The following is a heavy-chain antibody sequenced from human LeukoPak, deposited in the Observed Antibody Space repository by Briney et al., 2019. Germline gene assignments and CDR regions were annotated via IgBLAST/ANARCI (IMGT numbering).Heavy chain of an antibody. V-gene: IGHV3-21*01. Sequence: PGGSLRLSCAAPGFPFSSYSMNWVRQAPGKGLEWVSSICCSSSHIYYGHSVKRRYPLHRDNAKNSLYLQMNSLRAEDTGVYYCARDRDRDMTRVTHSLRYWGEGTLVTVSS. CDR1: GFPFSSYS. J-gene: IGHJ4*02. D-gene: IGHD4-11*01. CDR2: ICCSSSHI. CDR3: ARDRDRDMTRVTHSLRY.